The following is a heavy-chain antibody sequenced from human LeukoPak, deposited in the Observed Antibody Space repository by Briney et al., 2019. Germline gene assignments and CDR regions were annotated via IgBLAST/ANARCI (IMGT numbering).Heavy chain of an antibody. CDR3: ARECSSTSCYRDFDY. CDR2: INPSGGST. CDR1: GYTFTSYY. J-gene: IGHJ4*02. Sequence: ASVRVSCKESGYTFTSYYMHWVRQAPGQGLERMGVINPSGGSTSYAQKFQGRVTMTRDTSTSTVYMELSSLRSEDTAVYYCARECSSTSCYRDFDYWGQGTLVTVSS. D-gene: IGHD2-2*01. V-gene: IGHV1-46*01.